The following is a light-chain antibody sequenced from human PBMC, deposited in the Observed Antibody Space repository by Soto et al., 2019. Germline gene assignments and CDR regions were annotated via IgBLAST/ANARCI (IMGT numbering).Light chain of an antibody. CDR2: ASF. CDR1: QTISNY. J-gene: IGKJ2*01. V-gene: IGKV1-39*01. Sequence: DIQMTQSPSSLSVSVGDRVTITCRASQTISNYLNWYQQKPGTAPQLLMYASFNLQSGVPSRFSGCGSGTDFTLTISSLQPEDFATYYCQQSYSTPYTVGQGTNLEI. CDR3: QQSYSTPYT.